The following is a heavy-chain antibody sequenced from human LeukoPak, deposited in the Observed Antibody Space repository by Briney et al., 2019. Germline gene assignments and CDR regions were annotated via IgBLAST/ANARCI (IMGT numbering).Heavy chain of an antibody. CDR3: ARRSISDY. V-gene: IGHV5-51*01. J-gene: IGHJ4*02. CDR2: IYPGDSDT. CDR1: GYSFPSYG. D-gene: IGHD6-6*01. Sequence: GESLKISCKGSGYSFPSYGLGWARQMAGKGLEWMGIIYPGDSDTRYSPSFQGQVTISADKSISTAFLQWSRLKASDTAMYYCARRSISDYWGQGTLVTVSS.